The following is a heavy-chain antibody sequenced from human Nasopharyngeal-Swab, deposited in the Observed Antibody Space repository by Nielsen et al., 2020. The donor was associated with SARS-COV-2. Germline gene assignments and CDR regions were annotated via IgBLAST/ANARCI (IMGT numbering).Heavy chain of an antibody. CDR3: AARVPAAIAFYYYGMDV. Sequence: VSDNVSRQPSGYTFPSHYMHWLRLAPPQPREWMGINNPSGGSTSYVQKFQGRVTMTRDTSPSTVYMELSSLRSEDTAVYYCAARVPAAIAFYYYGMDVWGQGTTVTVSS. V-gene: IGHV1-46*01. CDR2: NNPSGGST. D-gene: IGHD2-2*01. J-gene: IGHJ6*02. CDR1: GYTFPSHY.